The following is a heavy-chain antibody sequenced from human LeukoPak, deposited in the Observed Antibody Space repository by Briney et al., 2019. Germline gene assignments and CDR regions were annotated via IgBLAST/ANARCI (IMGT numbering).Heavy chain of an antibody. CDR2: ISSSSSYI. Sequence: GSLRLSCAASGFTFSSYSMNWVRQAPGEGLEWVSSISSSSSYIYYADSVKGRFTISRDNAKNSLYLQMNSLRAEDTAVYYCARSMITFGGVTNDAFDIWGQGTMVTVSS. D-gene: IGHD3-16*01. CDR3: ARSMITFGGVTNDAFDI. V-gene: IGHV3-21*01. J-gene: IGHJ3*02. CDR1: GFTFSSYS.